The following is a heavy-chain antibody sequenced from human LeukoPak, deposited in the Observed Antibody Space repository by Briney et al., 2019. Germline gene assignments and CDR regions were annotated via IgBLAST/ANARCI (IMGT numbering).Heavy chain of an antibody. J-gene: IGHJ6*02. CDR1: GYTFTSYY. CDR2: INTSGGST. Sequence: ASVTVSCKASGYTFTSYYMHWVRQAPGQGLEWMGIINTSGGSTSYAQKFQGRVTMTRDTSTSTVYMELSSLRSEDTAVYYCARDRVATILYYYYYSMGVWGQGTTVTVSS. CDR3: ARDRVATILYYYYYSMGV. V-gene: IGHV1-46*01. D-gene: IGHD5-12*01.